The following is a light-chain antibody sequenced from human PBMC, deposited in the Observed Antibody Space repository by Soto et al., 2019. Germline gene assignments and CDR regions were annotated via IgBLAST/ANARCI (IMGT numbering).Light chain of an antibody. Sequence: EIVITPSPATLSVSPGERATLSCRASQSVGSKVAWYQRKLAHAPRLLIYGASTRATGIPARFSGSGSGTEFTLTISSLQSEDFTVYYCQHYDEWPWTFGQGTKVDNK. V-gene: IGKV3-15*01. CDR3: QHYDEWPWT. CDR1: QSVGSK. J-gene: IGKJ1*01. CDR2: GAS.